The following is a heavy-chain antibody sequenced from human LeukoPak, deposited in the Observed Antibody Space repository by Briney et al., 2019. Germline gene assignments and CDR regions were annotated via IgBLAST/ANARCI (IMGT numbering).Heavy chain of an antibody. Sequence: PSETLSLTCTVSGGSISSSSYYWGWIRQPPGKGLEWIGSIYYSGSTYYNPSLKSRVTISVDTSKNQFSLKLSSVTAADTAVYYCARIKRGIAAAGTYYYYMDVWGKGTTVTISS. J-gene: IGHJ6*03. D-gene: IGHD6-13*01. CDR2: IYYSGST. CDR3: ARIKRGIAAAGTYYYYMDV. V-gene: IGHV4-39*01. CDR1: GGSISSSSYY.